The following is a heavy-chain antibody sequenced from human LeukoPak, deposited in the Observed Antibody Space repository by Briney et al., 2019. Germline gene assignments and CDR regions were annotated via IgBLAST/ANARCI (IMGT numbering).Heavy chain of an antibody. J-gene: IGHJ4*02. V-gene: IGHV3-43D*03. CDR3: ARVRRWELRDY. Sequence: GGSLRLSCAASGFTFDDYAMHWVRQAPGKGLEWVSLISWDGGSTYYADSVKGRFTISRDNAKSSLDLEMNSLRAEDTAVYYCARVRRWELRDYWGQGTLVTVSS. CDR1: GFTFDDYA. D-gene: IGHD1-26*01. CDR2: ISWDGGST.